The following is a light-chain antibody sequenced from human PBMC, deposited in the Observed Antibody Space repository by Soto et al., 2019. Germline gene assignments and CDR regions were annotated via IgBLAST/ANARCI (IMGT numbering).Light chain of an antibody. CDR2: DVT. Sequence: LNRPASVTGLPRQSLPIFYNGTSSDVGGYDYVSWYQQHPGKAPKLMIYDVTNRPSGVSNRFSGSKSGNTASLTISGLQAEDEADYYCISYASINTYVFGTGTKVTV. CDR1: SSDVGGYDY. J-gene: IGLJ1*01. V-gene: IGLV2-14*01. CDR3: ISYASINTYV.